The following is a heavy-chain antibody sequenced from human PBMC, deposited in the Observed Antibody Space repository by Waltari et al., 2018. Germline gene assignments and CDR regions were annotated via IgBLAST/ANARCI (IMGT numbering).Heavy chain of an antibody. CDR3: ARGHLTGYCNDY. Sequence: EVQLVESGGGLVQPGGTLRLSWAASRFTFSSYWMHWVRQAPGKGLVWVSRINGDGSRTYYADSVKGRFTISRDNAKNTLYLQMNSLSAEDTAIYYCARGHLTGYCNDYWGQGTLVTVSS. CDR1: RFTFSSYW. V-gene: IGHV3-74*01. J-gene: IGHJ4*02. D-gene: IGHD3-9*01. CDR2: INGDGSRT.